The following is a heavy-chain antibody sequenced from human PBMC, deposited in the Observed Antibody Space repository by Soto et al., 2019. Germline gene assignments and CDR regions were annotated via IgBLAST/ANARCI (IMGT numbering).Heavy chain of an antibody. CDR3: ARGIMESPHYYYMDV. Sequence: SVKVSCKASGGTFSSYAISCVRQAPGQGLEWMGGIIPIFGTANYAQKFQGRVTITADESTSTAYMELSSLRSEDTAVYYCARGIMESPHYYYMDVWGKGTTVTVSS. CDR2: IIPIFGTA. J-gene: IGHJ6*03. V-gene: IGHV1-69*13. CDR1: GGTFSSYA. D-gene: IGHD3-16*01.